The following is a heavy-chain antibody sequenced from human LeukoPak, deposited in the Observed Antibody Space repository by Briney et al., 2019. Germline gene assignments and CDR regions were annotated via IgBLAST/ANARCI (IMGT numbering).Heavy chain of an antibody. V-gene: IGHV4-59*01. CDR3: ARGGRWLQSGLNY. CDR2: IYYSGST. Sequence: PSETLSLTCTVSGGSISSYCWSWIRQPPGKGLEWIGYIYYSGSTNYNPSLESRVTISVDTSKNQFSLKLSSVTAADTAVYYCARGGRWLQSGLNYWGQGTLVTVSS. J-gene: IGHJ4*02. CDR1: GGSISSYC. D-gene: IGHD5-24*01.